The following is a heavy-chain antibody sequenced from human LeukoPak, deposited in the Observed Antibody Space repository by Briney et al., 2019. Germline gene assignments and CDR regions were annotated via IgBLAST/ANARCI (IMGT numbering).Heavy chain of an antibody. Sequence: GESLKISCKGSGYSFTSYWIGWVRQMPGKGLEWMGIIYPGDSDTRYSPSFQGQVTISADKSISTAYLQWSSLKASDTAMYYCARLEGTDIVVVSADYWGQGTLVTVSS. CDR2: IYPGDSDT. J-gene: IGHJ4*02. V-gene: IGHV5-51*01. CDR1: GYSFTSYW. CDR3: ARLEGTDIVVVSADY. D-gene: IGHD2-2*01.